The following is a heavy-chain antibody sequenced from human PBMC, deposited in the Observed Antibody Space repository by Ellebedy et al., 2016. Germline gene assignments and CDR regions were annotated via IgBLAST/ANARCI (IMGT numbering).Heavy chain of an antibody. J-gene: IGHJ4*02. CDR1: GGSFSGYY. CDR2: INHSGST. V-gene: IGHV4-34*01. CDR3: ARTLIVGAIYYFDY. D-gene: IGHD1-26*01. Sequence: SETLSLTCAVYGGSFSGYYWSWIRQPPGKGLEWIGEINHSGSTNYNPSLKSRVTISVDTSKNQFSLKLSSVTAADTAVYYCARTLIVGAIYYFDYWGQGTLVTVSS.